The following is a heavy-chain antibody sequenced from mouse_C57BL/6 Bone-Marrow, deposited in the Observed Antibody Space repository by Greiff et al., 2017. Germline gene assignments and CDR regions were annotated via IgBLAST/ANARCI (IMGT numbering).Heavy chain of an antibody. CDR3: AREATVAYFDY. CDR2: ILPGSGST. V-gene: IGHV1-9*01. Sequence: QVQLKQSGAELMKPGASVKLSCKATGYTFTGYWIEWVKQRPGHGLECIGEILPGSGSTNYNEKFKGKATFTADTSSNTAYMQLSSLTTEDSAIYYCAREATVAYFDYWGQGTTRTVSS. CDR1: GYTFTGYW. J-gene: IGHJ2*01. D-gene: IGHD1-1*01.